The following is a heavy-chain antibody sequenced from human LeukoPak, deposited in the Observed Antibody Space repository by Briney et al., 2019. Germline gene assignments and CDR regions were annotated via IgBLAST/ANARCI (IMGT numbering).Heavy chain of an antibody. Sequence: SGGSLRLSCAASGFSFSVYAMSWLRQPPGKGLEWVSTINANSGTTSYAASVRGRFTISRDNSKNALYLQLTTLRADDTATYYCVKPISGGLAVTADWFHPWGQGTLVVVSS. CDR1: GFSFSVYA. CDR2: INANSGTT. D-gene: IGHD6-19*01. CDR3: VKPISGGLAVTADWFHP. J-gene: IGHJ5*01. V-gene: IGHV3-23*01.